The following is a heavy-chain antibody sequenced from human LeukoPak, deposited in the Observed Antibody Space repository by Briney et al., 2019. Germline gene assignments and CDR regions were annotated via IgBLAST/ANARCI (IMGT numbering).Heavy chain of an antibody. Sequence: PSETLSLTCTVSGGSISSYYWSWIRQPPGKGLEWIGYIYYSGSTNYNPSLRSRVTISVDTSKNQFSLKLSSVTAADTAVYYCAGAHGRWLQSWGQGTLVTVSS. CDR3: AGAHGRWLQS. J-gene: IGHJ4*02. CDR1: GGSISSYY. V-gene: IGHV4-59*08. CDR2: IYYSGST. D-gene: IGHD5-24*01.